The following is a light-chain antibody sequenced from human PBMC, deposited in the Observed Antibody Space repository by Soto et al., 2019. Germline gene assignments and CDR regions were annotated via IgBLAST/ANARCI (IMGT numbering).Light chain of an antibody. CDR1: SGHSSYA. CDR2: LNSDGSH. Sequence: QAVVIQSPSASASLGASVKLTCTLSSGHSSYAIAWHQQQPEKGPRYLMKLNSDGSHSKGDGIPDRFSGSSSGAERYLTISSLQSEDEADYYCQTWGTGIQVFGGGTKLTVL. J-gene: IGLJ2*01. CDR3: QTWGTGIQV. V-gene: IGLV4-69*01.